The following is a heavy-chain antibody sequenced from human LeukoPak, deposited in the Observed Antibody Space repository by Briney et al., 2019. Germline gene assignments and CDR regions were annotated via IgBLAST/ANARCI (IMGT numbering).Heavy chain of an antibody. Sequence: GGSLRLSCAASGFSFSSYGMSWVRQAPGKGLEWVSTISGSGDNTYYADSVKGRFTISRDNSKDTLYLQMNSLRAEDTAVYYCAKVTYGSGTYGAFDYWGQGTLVTVSS. CDR2: ISGSGDNT. CDR3: AKVTYGSGTYGAFDY. D-gene: IGHD3-10*01. CDR1: GFSFSSYG. J-gene: IGHJ4*02. V-gene: IGHV3-23*01.